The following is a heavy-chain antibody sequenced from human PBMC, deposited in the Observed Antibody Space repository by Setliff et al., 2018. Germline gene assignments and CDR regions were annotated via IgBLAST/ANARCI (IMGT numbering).Heavy chain of an antibody. D-gene: IGHD6-6*01. CDR2: IYYSGT. Sequence: SETLSLTCTVSSASRSINTYYWSWIRQPPGKGLDWVGNIYYSGTNYNPSLKSRVTISVDTSKHQISLKLNSVTAADTAVYYCAGGTIVAPGGYFYYMDVWGKGPRSP. CDR3: AGGTIVAPGGYFYYMDV. CDR1: SASRSINTYY. V-gene: IGHV4-59*01. J-gene: IGHJ6*03.